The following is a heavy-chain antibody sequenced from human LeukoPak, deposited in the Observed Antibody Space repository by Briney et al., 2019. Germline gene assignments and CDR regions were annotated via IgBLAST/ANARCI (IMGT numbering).Heavy chain of an antibody. Sequence: ASVKVSCKASGYTFTGYYMHWVRQAPGHGLEWMGWINPNSGGTNYAQKFQGRVTMTRDTSISTAYMELSRLRSDDTAVYYCARVGSPHYYDSSGYYYYWGQGTLVTVSS. J-gene: IGHJ4*02. CDR2: INPNSGGT. CDR1: GYTFTGYY. V-gene: IGHV1-2*02. D-gene: IGHD3-22*01. CDR3: ARVGSPHYYDSSGYYYY.